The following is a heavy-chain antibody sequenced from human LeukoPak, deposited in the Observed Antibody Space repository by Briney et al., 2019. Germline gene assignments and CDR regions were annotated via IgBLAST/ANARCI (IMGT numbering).Heavy chain of an antibody. CDR1: GVSFSGYY. Sequence: SETLSLTCAVYGVSFSGYYWSWIRQPPGKGLEWIGEIKHSGSTNYNPSLKSRVTISVDTSKNQFSLRLSSVTAADTAVYYCARQLLIFDSSAFDFWGQGTLVTVSS. CDR3: ARQLLIFDSSAFDF. D-gene: IGHD3-22*01. J-gene: IGHJ4*02. CDR2: IKHSGST. V-gene: IGHV4-34*01.